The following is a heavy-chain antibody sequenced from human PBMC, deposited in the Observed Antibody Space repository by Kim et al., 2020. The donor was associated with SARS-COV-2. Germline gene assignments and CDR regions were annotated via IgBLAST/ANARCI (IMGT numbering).Heavy chain of an antibody. D-gene: IGHD6-13*01. V-gene: IGHV4-59*08. CDR2: IYYSGST. CDR3: ARLVLTWFDP. Sequence: SETLSLTCTVSGGSISSYYWSWIRQPPGKGLEWIGYIYYSGSTNYNPSLKSRVTISVDTSKNQFSLKLSSLTAADTAVYYCARLVLTWFDPWGQGTLVTVSS. J-gene: IGHJ5*02. CDR1: GGSISSYY.